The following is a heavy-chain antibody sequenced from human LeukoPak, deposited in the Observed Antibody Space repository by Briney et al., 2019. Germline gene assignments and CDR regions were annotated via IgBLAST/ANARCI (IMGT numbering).Heavy chain of an antibody. D-gene: IGHD3-22*01. Sequence: AGGSLRLSCAASGFTFSSYSMNWVRQAPGKGLEGVSSISSSSSYIYYADSVKGRFTISRDNSKNTLYLQMNSLRAEDTAVYYCARSKSDYYDSSEPFQHWGQGTLVTVSS. V-gene: IGHV3-21*04. J-gene: IGHJ1*01. CDR3: ARSKSDYYDSSEPFQH. CDR2: ISSSSSYI. CDR1: GFTFSSYS.